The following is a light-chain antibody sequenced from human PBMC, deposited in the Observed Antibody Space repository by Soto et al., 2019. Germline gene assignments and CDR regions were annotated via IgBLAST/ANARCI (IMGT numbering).Light chain of an antibody. CDR3: CSYAGSYTLGV. V-gene: IGLV2-11*01. J-gene: IGLJ2*01. CDR2: DVS. CDR1: SSNVGGYNY. Sequence: QSALTQPRSVSGSPGQSVTISCTGTSSNVGGYNYVSWYQQQTGKAPKLMIYDVSKRPSGVPDRFSGSKSGNTASLTISGLQAEDEADYYCCSYAGSYTLGVFGGGTKVTVL.